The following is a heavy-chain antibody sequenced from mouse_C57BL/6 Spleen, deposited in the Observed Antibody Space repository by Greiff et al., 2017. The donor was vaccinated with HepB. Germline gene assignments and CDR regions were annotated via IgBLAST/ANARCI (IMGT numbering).Heavy chain of an antibody. CDR1: GYTFTSYG. CDR3: ARSLVGYYYGSSYDYFDY. CDR2: IYPRSGNT. V-gene: IGHV1-81*01. Sequence: VQLKESGAELARPGASVKLSCKASGYTFTSYGISWVKQRTGQGLEWIGEIYPRSGNTYYNEKFKGKATLTADKSSSTAYMELRSLTSEDSAVYFCARSLVGYYYGSSYDYFDYWGQGTTLTVSS. J-gene: IGHJ2*01. D-gene: IGHD1-1*01.